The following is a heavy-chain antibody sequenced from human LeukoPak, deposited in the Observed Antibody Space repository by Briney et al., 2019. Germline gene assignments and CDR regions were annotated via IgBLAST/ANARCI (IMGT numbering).Heavy chain of an antibody. CDR2: INHSGST. Sequence: SETLSLTCAVSGGSFSGYYWSWIRQPPGKGLEWIGEINHSGSTNYNPSLKSRVTISIDTSKNQFSLKLSSLTAADTAVSYCARNRGGRRNLGYYNMDVWGKGTTVTVSS. D-gene: IGHD3-10*01. CDR3: ARNRGGRRNLGYYNMDV. CDR1: GGSFSGYY. J-gene: IGHJ6*03. V-gene: IGHV4-34*01.